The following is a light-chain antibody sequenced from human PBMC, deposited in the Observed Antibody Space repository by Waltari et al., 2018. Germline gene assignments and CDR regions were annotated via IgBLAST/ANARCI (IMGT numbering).Light chain of an antibody. CDR2: LNT. Sequence: QPVLTQPPSVSGAPGQTITISGTGLSANIGAGYAVHCSQHLPGPAPGHLIYLNTNRPPGFADRFSGSGSGTSASPAITVSQAEDEDDYFCHSYANTLSGSELFGGGTKLTVL. CDR1: SANIGAGYA. CDR3: HSYANTLSGSEL. V-gene: IGLV1-40*01. J-gene: IGLJ3*02.